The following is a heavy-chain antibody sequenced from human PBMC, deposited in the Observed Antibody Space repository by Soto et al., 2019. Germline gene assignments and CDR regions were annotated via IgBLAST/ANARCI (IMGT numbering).Heavy chain of an antibody. J-gene: IGHJ6*02. CDR1: GGSFSGYY. V-gene: IGHV4-34*01. CDR2: INHSGST. CDR3: ASPYYYYGMDV. Sequence: QVQLQQWGAGLLKPSETLSLTCAVYGGSFSGYYWSWIRQPPGKGLEWIGEINHSGSTNYNPSLKSRVTISVDTSKNQCSLKLSSVTAADTAVYYCASPYYYYGMDVWGQGTTVTVSS.